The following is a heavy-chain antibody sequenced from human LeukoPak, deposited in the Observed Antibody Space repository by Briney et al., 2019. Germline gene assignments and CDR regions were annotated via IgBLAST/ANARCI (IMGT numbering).Heavy chain of an antibody. CDR1: GGSVSSGSYY. J-gene: IGHJ4*02. D-gene: IGHD1-26*01. Sequence: SETLSLTCTVSGGSVSSGSYYWSWIRQPPGKGLEWIGEIYHSGSTNYNPSLKSRVTISVDKSKNQFSLKLSSVTAADTAVYYCASDSGSYYYFDYWGQGTLVTVSS. V-gene: IGHV4-39*07. CDR2: IYHSGST. CDR3: ASDSGSYYYFDY.